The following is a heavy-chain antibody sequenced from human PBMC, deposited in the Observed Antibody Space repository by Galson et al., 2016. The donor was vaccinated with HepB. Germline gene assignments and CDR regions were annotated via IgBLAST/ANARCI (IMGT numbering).Heavy chain of an antibody. CDR1: GFTVTHDY. CDR2: IYGSDNT. CDR3: AIVGGSSYGLRSDPLDI. D-gene: IGHD5-18*01. Sequence: LRLSCATPGFTVTHDYMTWVRQAPGKRLEWVSLIYGSDNTYYADSVKGRFTISRDISKSTLFLQMNSLRAEDTAVYYCAIVGGSSYGLRSDPLDIWGQGTMVTVSS. V-gene: IGHV3-53*01. J-gene: IGHJ3*02.